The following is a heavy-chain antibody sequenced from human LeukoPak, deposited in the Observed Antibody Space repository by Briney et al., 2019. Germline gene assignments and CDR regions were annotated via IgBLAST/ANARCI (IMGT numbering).Heavy chain of an antibody. D-gene: IGHD3-3*01. J-gene: IGHJ4*02. CDR3: ARARFWMGFDRNDY. Sequence: GASVTVSCTASGYTFSNYDMNWVRQAPGQGLEWMGWMNPNSGNNDYAQKFKGSATMTRTTYKSTAYMELSILRSEDTALYCCARARFWMGFDRNDYWGQGTLVTVSS. CDR1: GYTFSNYD. CDR2: MNPNSGNN. V-gene: IGHV1-8*01.